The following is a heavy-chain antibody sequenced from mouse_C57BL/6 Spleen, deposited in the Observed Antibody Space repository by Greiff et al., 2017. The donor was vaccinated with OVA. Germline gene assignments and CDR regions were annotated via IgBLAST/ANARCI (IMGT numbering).Heavy chain of an antibody. CDR2: IDPSDSYT. J-gene: IGHJ4*01. Sequence: VKLQQPGAELVMPGASVKLSCKASGYTFTSYWMHWVKQRPGQGLEWIGEIDPSDSYTNYNQKFKGKSTLTVDKSSSTAYMQLSSLTSEDSAVYDCAREAMDYWGKGTSVTVSS. CDR1: GYTFTSYW. V-gene: IGHV1-69*01. CDR3: AREAMDY.